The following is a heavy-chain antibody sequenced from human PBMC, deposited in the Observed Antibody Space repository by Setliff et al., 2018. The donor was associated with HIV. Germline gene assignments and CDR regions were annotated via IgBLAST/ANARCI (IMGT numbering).Heavy chain of an antibody. D-gene: IGHD3-22*01. CDR1: GFSLSDYY. CDR2: ISGRSSDP. CDR3: AKDVYVAKYYYGSSGYSGSYYFDY. V-gene: IGHV3-11*05. J-gene: IGHJ4*02. Sequence: GGSLRLSCAVSGFSLSDYYMGWIRQAPGKGLEWVSYISGRSSDPNYADSVKGRFTISRDSSKNTLYLQMNSLRAEDTAVYYCAKDVYVAKYYYGSSGYSGSYYFDYWGQGTLVTVSS.